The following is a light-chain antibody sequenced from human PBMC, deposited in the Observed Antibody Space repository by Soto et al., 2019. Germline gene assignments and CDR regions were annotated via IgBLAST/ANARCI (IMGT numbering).Light chain of an antibody. J-gene: IGKJ2*01. Sequence: DIQLTQSPSSLYPSVGDRITLSCRESQSISRNLNWYQQMPGKAPSLLIYAARDLQSGVPGRFSGSGSGTEFNLTISSLQPEDLATCYCLQSHSTPYTFGQGTKLEI. CDR3: LQSHSTPYT. CDR2: AAR. V-gene: IGKV1-39*01. CDR1: QSISRN.